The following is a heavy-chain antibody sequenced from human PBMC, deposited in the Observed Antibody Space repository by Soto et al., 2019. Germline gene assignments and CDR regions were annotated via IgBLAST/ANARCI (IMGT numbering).Heavy chain of an antibody. J-gene: IGHJ3*02. CDR2: IGTAGDT. V-gene: IGHV3-13*01. D-gene: IGHD2-15*01. CDR3: ARDSSYCSGGSCTFDAFDI. Sequence: PVGSLRLSCAASGFTFSSYDMHWVRQATGRGLEWVSAIGTAGDTYYPGSVKGRFTISRENAKNSLYLQMNSLRAGDTAVYYCARDSSYCSGGSCTFDAFDIWGQGTMVTVS. CDR1: GFTFSSYD.